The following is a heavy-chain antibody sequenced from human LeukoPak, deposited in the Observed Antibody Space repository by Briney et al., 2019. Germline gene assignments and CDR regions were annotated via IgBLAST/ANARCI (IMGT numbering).Heavy chain of an antibody. D-gene: IGHD2-2*01. Sequence: GGSLRLSCAASGFTFSNAWMSWVRQAPGKGLEWVGRIKSKTDGGTTDYAAPVKGRFTISRDDSKNTLYLQMNSLKTEDTAVYYCTGVPAAGQNYYGMDVWGQGTTVTVSS. J-gene: IGHJ6*02. V-gene: IGHV3-15*01. CDR3: TGVPAAGQNYYGMDV. CDR1: GFTFSNAW. CDR2: IKSKTDGGTT.